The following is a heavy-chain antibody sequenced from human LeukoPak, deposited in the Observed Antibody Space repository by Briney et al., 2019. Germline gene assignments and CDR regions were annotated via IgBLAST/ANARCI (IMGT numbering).Heavy chain of an antibody. J-gene: IGHJ6*03. CDR1: RFTFSSYS. Sequence: GSLRLSCAASRFTFSSYSMNWVRQAPGKGLEWVSSISSSSSYIYYADSVKGRFTISRDNAKKSLYLQMNSLRAEDTAVYYCARSELGYNYYYMDVWGKGTTVTISS. CDR3: ARSELGYNYYYMDV. CDR2: ISSSSSYI. D-gene: IGHD3-10*01. V-gene: IGHV3-21*01.